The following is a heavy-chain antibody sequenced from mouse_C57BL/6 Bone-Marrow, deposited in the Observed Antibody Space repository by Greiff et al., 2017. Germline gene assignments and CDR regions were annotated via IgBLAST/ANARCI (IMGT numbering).Heavy chain of an antibody. CDR2: IDPENGDT. CDR1: GFNIKDDY. J-gene: IGHJ1*03. D-gene: IGHD1-1*01. Sequence: DVKLQESGAELVRPGASVKLSCTASGFNIKDDYMHWVKQRPEQGLEWIGWIDPENGDTEYASKFQGKATITADTSSNTAYLQHSSLTSEDTAVYYCTTYYGSSDWYFDVWGTGTTVTVSS. CDR3: TTYYGSSDWYFDV. V-gene: IGHV14-4*01.